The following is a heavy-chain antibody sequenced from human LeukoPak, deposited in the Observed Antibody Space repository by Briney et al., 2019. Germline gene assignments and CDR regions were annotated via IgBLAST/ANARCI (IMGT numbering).Heavy chain of an antibody. J-gene: IGHJ5*02. CDR1: GGSISSQY. V-gene: IGHV4-4*07. CDR2: IDTSGKT. CDR3: ARGVGSSSSNWFDP. Sequence: SETLSLTCTVSGGSISSQYWSWIRQSPGKGLEWIGRIDTSGKTNYNPSLKSRVTISIDKSKGQCSLKVNSVTAADTAVYYCARGVGSSSSNWFDPWGQGALVTVSS. D-gene: IGHD6-13*01.